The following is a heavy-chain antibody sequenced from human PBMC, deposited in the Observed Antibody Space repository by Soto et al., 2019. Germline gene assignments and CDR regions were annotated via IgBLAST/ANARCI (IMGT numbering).Heavy chain of an antibody. Sequence: QVQLVQSGTEVKKPGASVKVSCKASGYTFTSYGFSWVRQAPGQGLEWMGWISTYNDNTNYAQKLQGTVTMTTDTSTRTAYMELRSLGSDATAVYYCAREGGYCSGGSCYWDWFDPWGQGTLVTVSS. CDR1: GYTFTSYG. V-gene: IGHV1-18*01. D-gene: IGHD2-15*01. CDR3: AREGGYCSGGSCYWDWFDP. J-gene: IGHJ5*02. CDR2: ISTYNDNT.